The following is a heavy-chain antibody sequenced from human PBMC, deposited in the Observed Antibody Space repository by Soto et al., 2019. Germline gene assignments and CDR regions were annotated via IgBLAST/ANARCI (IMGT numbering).Heavy chain of an antibody. J-gene: IGHJ4*02. D-gene: IGHD3-10*01. CDR3: AKVGSLWLGGELDY. CDR1: GFTFSSYA. CDR2: ISGSGGST. V-gene: IGHV3-23*01. Sequence: EVQLLESGGGLVQPGGSLRLSCAASGFTFSSYAMSWVRQAPGKGLEWVSAISGSGGSTYYADSVKGRFTISRDNSKNTLYLQMNSLRAEATAVSYGAKVGSLWLGGELDYWGRGALVIVSS.